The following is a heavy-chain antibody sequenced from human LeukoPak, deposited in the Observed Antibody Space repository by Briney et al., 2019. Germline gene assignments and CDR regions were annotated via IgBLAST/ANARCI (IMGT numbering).Heavy chain of an antibody. CDR1: GYTFTSYD. Sequence: ASVKVSCKASGYTFTSYDINWVRQATGQGLEWMGWMNPNSGNTGYAQKFQGRVTMTRSTSISTAYMELSSLRSEDTAVYYCARHKGIIGPMDYWGQGTLVTVSS. V-gene: IGHV1-8*01. D-gene: IGHD3-10*01. CDR3: ARHKGIIGPMDY. J-gene: IGHJ4*02. CDR2: MNPNSGNT.